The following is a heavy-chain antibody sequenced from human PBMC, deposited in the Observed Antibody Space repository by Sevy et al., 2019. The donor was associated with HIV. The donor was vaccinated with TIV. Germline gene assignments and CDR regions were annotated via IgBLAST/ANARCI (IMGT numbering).Heavy chain of an antibody. CDR3: ARKYDRSGYFDY. CDR2: ISGSGGSGDKT. V-gene: IGHV3-23*01. J-gene: IGHJ4*02. Sequence: GGSLRLSCAASGFTFSSYSMNWVRQAPGKGLEWVSGISGSGGSGDKTNYADSVKGRFIICRDDSMNSLYLQLNSLRAEDTAIYYCARKYDRSGYFDYWGQGTLVTVSS. D-gene: IGHD3-22*01. CDR1: GFTFSSYS.